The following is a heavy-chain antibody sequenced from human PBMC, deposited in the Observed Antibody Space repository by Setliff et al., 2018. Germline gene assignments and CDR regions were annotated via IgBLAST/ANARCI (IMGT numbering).Heavy chain of an antibody. D-gene: IGHD2-8*02. Sequence: HPGGSLRLSCAASGFTFSSYWMYWVRQDPGKGLVWVSRVNADGGTTTYADSVKGRFTISRDNAKNTLYLQMNSLRAEDAAVYYCATTWSERYFDLWGRGTLVTVSS. CDR3: ATTWSERYFDL. CDR2: VNADGGTT. J-gene: IGHJ2*01. CDR1: GFTFSSYW. V-gene: IGHV3-74*01.